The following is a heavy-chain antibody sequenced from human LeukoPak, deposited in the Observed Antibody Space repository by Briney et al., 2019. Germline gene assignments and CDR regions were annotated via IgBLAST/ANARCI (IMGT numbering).Heavy chain of an antibody. J-gene: IGHJ5*02. CDR3: ARRGYCSGGSCYSRWFDP. CDR1: GFTFSSYA. Sequence: PGGSLRLSCAASGFTFSSYAMSWVRQAPGKGLEWIGSIYYSGSTYYNPSLKSRVTISVDTSKSQFSLKLSSVTAADTAVYYCARRGYCSGGSCYSRWFDPWGQGTLVTVSS. V-gene: IGHV4-39*01. CDR2: IYYSGST. D-gene: IGHD2-15*01.